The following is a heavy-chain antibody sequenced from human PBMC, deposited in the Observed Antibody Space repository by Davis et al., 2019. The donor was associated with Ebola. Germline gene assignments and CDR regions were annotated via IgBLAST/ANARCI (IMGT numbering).Heavy chain of an antibody. V-gene: IGHV4-59*11. Sequence: PSETLSLTCTVSGGSISSHYWSWIRQPPGKGLEWIGSIYYSGSTNYNPSLKSRVTISVDTSKNQFSLKLSSVTAADTAVYYCARERLVGAFDYWGQGTLVTVSS. J-gene: IGHJ4*02. CDR2: IYYSGST. D-gene: IGHD1-26*01. CDR1: GGSISSHY. CDR3: ARERLVGAFDY.